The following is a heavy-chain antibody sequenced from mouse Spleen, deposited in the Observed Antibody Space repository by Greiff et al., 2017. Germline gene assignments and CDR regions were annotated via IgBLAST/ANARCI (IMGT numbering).Heavy chain of an antibody. CDR3: ARKGCDYDDGGFAY. V-gene: IGHV2-6*02. Sequence: VKLLESGPGLLGPSQCLSFSCTASGFSLTGYGVHWVRQPPGKGLEWLVVIWSDGSTPYNSALKARLSISNDNSKSQVFLKMNSLQTDDTAMYYCARKGCDYDDGGFAYWGQGTLVTVSA. D-gene: IGHD2-4*01. CDR2: IWSDGST. CDR1: GFSLTGYG. J-gene: IGHJ3*01.